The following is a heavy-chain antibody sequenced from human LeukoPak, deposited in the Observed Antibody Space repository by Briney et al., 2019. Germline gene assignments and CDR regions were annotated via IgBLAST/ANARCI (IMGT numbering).Heavy chain of an antibody. J-gene: IGHJ4*02. V-gene: IGHV3-48*01. D-gene: IGHD3-22*01. CDR3: ARGSTYYDSSGQVPFDY. CDR2: ISSSSSTI. Sequence: GGSLRLSCVASGFSLSGYWMYWVRQAPGKGLEWVSYISSSSSTIYYADSVKGRFTISRDNAKNSLYLQMNSLRAEDTAVYYCARGSTYYDSSGQVPFDYWGQGTLVTVSS. CDR1: GFSLSGYW.